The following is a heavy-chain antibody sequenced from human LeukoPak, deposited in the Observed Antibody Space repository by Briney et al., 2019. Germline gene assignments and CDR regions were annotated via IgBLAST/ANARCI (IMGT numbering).Heavy chain of an antibody. D-gene: IGHD3-3*01. Sequence: PSETLSLTCTVSGVSISSHYWSWIRQPPGKGLEWIGYIYYSGSTNYNPSLKSRVTISVDTSKNQFSLKLSSVTAADTAVYYCARVERFLEWLLLDYWGQGTLVTVSS. J-gene: IGHJ4*02. V-gene: IGHV4-59*11. CDR3: ARVERFLEWLLLDY. CDR1: GVSISSHY. CDR2: IYYSGST.